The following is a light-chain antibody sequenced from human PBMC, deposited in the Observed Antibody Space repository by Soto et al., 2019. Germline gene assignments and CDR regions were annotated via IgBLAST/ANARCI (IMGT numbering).Light chain of an antibody. CDR2: EGS. CDR1: SSDVGSYNL. J-gene: IGLJ2*01. CDR3: CSYAGSSTFERVV. Sequence: QSALTQPASVSGSPGQSITISCTRTSSDVGSYNLVSWYQQHPGKAPKLMIYEGSKRPSGVSNRFSGSKSGNTASLTISGLQAEDEADYYCCSYAGSSTFERVVFGGGTQLTVL. V-gene: IGLV2-23*03.